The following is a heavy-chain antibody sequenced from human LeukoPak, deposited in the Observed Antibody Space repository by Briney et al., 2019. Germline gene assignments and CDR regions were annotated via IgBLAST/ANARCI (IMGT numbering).Heavy chain of an antibody. J-gene: IGHJ4*02. Sequence: PGGSLRLSCAASGFTFSSYEMNWVRQAPGKGLEWVSYISSSGSTIYYADSVKGRFTISRDNAKNSLYLQMNSLRAEDTAVYYCAREGLLWFGELFLWGQGTLVTVSS. D-gene: IGHD3-10*01. V-gene: IGHV3-48*03. CDR3: AREGLLWFGELFL. CDR1: GFTFSSYE. CDR2: ISSSGSTI.